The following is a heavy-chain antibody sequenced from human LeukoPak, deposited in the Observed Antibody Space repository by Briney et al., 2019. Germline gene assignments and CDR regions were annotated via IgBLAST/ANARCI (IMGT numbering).Heavy chain of an antibody. V-gene: IGHV3-20*04. D-gene: IGHD4-17*01. Sequence: GGSLRLSCAVSGFTFDDYGMSWVRQTPGKGLEWVSGLNWSGGSTAYADSVKGRFTISRDNAKNSLYLQMNSLRAEDTAVYYCARVADYGDFFDYWGQGTLVTVSS. CDR2: LNWSGGST. CDR1: GFTFDDYG. CDR3: ARVADYGDFFDY. J-gene: IGHJ4*02.